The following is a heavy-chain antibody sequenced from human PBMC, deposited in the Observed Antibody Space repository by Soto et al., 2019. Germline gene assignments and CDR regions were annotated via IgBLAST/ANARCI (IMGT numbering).Heavy chain of an antibody. CDR1: GGSISSYY. CDR3: ARASPYGDYAPDY. D-gene: IGHD4-17*01. V-gene: IGHV4-59*01. Sequence: TLSLTCTVSGGSISSYYWIWIRQPPGKGLEWIGYISYSGSTNYNPSLKSRPTISVDTSKNQFSLKLRSVTAADTAVYYFARASPYGDYAPDYWGQGTLVTVSS. CDR2: ISYSGST. J-gene: IGHJ4*02.